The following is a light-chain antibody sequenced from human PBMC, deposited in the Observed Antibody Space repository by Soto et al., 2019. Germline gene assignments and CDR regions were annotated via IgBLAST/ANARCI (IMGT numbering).Light chain of an antibody. J-gene: IGKJ1*01. Sequence: EIVMTQSPATLSVSPGERATLSCRASQSVSSNLAWYQQKPGQAPRLPIYGASTRATGIPARFSGSGSGTEFTLTISSLQSEDFAVYYCQQYNNWPPRTFGQGTGGYQT. CDR1: QSVSSN. CDR2: GAS. V-gene: IGKV3-15*01. CDR3: QQYNNWPPRT.